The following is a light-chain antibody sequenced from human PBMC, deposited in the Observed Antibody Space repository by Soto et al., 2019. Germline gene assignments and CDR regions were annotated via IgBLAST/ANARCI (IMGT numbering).Light chain of an antibody. V-gene: IGLV4-69*01. J-gene: IGLJ1*01. CDR2: LNSDGSH. CDR1: SGHSSYA. Sequence: QPVLTQSPSASASLGASVKLTCTLSSGHSSYAIAWHQQQPEKGPRYLMKLNSDGSHSKGDGIPDRFSGSSSGAERYLTISSRQSEDAADYYCQSWGTGILVFGTGTKVTVL. CDR3: QSWGTGILV.